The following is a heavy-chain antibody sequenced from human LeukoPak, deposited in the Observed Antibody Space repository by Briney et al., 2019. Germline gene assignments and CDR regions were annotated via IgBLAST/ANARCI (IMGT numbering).Heavy chain of an antibody. Sequence: GGSLRLSCAASGFTFSSYWMHWVRQAPGKGLVWVSRINRDGSSTSYADSVKGRFTISRDNAKNTLYPQMNSLRAEDTAVYYCAREVWTSGSSNNDYWGQGTLVTVSS. CDR3: AREVWTSGSSNNDY. CDR1: GFTFSSYW. J-gene: IGHJ4*02. V-gene: IGHV3-74*01. D-gene: IGHD1-26*01. CDR2: INRDGSST.